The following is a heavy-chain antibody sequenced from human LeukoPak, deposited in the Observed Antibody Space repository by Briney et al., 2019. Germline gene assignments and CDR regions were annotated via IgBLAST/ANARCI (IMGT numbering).Heavy chain of an antibody. J-gene: IGHJ3*02. V-gene: IGHV3-23*01. CDR3: AKGKRITMIVVVTPDALDI. CDR1: GDSISSSSSY. Sequence: ETLSLTCTVSGDSISSSSSYWGWVRQAPGKGLEWVSAISGSGGSTYYADSVKGRFTISRDNSKNTLYLQMNSLRAEDTAVYYCAKGKRITMIVVVTPDALDIWGQGTMVTVSS. D-gene: IGHD3-22*01. CDR2: ISGSGGST.